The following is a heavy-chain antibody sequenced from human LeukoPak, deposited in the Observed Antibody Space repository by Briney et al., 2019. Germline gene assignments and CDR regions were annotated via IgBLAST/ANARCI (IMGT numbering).Heavy chain of an antibody. V-gene: IGHV3-48*01. CDR1: GFNFIDHS. J-gene: IGHJ4*01. CDR3: ARDHRYAFDN. CDR2: IGISSGNT. Sequence: PGGSLRLSCAASGFNFIDHSMNWVRQAPGKGLEWISYIGISSGNTKYADSVKGRFTISRDKARNSLYLQMNSLLVEDTAMYYCARDHRYAFDNWGHGTLVTVSS. D-gene: IGHD5-12*01.